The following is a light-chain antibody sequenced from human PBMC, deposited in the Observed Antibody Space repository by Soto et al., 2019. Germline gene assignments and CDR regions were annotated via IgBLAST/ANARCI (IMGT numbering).Light chain of an antibody. CDR1: QGIRND. CDR2: AAS. CDR3: LQDYNYLLT. Sequence: AIQLTQSPSSLSASVGDRVTITCRASQGIRNDLGWYQQKPGKAPKLLIYAASSLQSGVPSRFSGSGSGTDFTLTISSLQPEDFATYYCLQDYNYLLTFGGGTKVDIK. V-gene: IGKV1-6*01. J-gene: IGKJ4*01.